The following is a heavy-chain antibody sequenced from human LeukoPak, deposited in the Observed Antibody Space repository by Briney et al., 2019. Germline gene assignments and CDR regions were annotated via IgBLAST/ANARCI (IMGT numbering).Heavy chain of an antibody. V-gene: IGHV4-59*01. CDR1: GGSISSYY. Sequence: PSETLSLTCTVSGGSISSYYWSWIRQPPGKGLEWIGYIYYSGSTNYNPSLKSRVTISVDTSKNQFSLKLSSVTAADTAVYYCAREPRHCSSTSCYGDIWGQGTMVTVSS. CDR3: AREPRHCSSTSCYGDI. CDR2: IYYSGST. D-gene: IGHD2-2*01. J-gene: IGHJ3*02.